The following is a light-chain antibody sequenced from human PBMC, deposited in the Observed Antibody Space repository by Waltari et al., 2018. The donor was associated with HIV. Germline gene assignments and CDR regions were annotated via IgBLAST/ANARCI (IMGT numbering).Light chain of an antibody. Sequence: SYVLTQPPSVSVAPGKTARITCGGQNIGRRSVNRYQEEPGQAPGLVIYDDSARPSGIPERFSGSNSGNTATLTIGRVEAGDEADYYCQVWDSSSDHVVFGGGTKLTVL. J-gene: IGLJ2*01. CDR3: QVWDSSSDHVV. CDR2: DDS. CDR1: NIGRRS. V-gene: IGLV3-21*04.